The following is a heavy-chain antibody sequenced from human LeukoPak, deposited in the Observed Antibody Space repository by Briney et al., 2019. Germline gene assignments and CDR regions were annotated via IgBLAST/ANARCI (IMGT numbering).Heavy chain of an antibody. CDR1: GFTFSTYA. CDR2: ASFDGSNK. D-gene: IGHD1-14*01. J-gene: IGHJ4*02. CDR3: ASSDTGYFDY. Sequence: GRSLRLSCAASGFTFSTYAMHWVRLAPGKGLEWVALASFDGSNKYYADSVKGRFTISRDNSKNTLYLQMNSLRAEDTAVYYCASSDTGYFDYWGQGTLVTVSS. V-gene: IGHV3-30*04.